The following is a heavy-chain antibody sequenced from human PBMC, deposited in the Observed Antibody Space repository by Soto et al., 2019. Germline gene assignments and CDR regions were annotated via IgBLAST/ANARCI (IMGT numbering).Heavy chain of an antibody. CDR2: VSGYTGNT. D-gene: IGHD3-10*01. CDR1: GYIFTNYD. V-gene: IGHV1-18*01. Sequence: QVQLVQSETEVKKPGASVKVSCKASGYIFTNYDITWVRQAPGQGLEWMGWVSGYTGNTKYAQKFQDRVTMTTDTSTSTVYMELRSLRSDDTAVYYCARFGSVPYYYYGVDVW. CDR3: ARFGSVPYYYYGVDV. J-gene: IGHJ6*01.